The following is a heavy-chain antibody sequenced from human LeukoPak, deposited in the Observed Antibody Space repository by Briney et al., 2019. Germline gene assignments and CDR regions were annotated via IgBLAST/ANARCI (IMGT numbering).Heavy chain of an antibody. Sequence: ASVKVSCKASGYTFTSYDINWVRQATGQGLERMGWMNPNSGNTGYAQKFQGRVTMTRNTSISTAYMELSSLRSEATAVYYCARGRRFSYDDLYYWGQGTLVTVSS. V-gene: IGHV1-8*01. CDR3: ARGRRFSYDDLYY. D-gene: IGHD5-18*01. CDR2: MNPNSGNT. CDR1: GYTFTSYD. J-gene: IGHJ4*02.